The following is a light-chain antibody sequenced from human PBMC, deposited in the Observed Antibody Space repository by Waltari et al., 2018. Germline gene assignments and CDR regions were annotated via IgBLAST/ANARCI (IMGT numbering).Light chain of an antibody. Sequence: QSALTQPASVSGSPGQSITISCTGTSNDVGASNFVSWYQQHPGRAPQPMIYAVTERPSGMSYRFSGSKSANTASLTISGLLPEDEAIYYCSSFTDTHTLLFGGGTTVTVL. V-gene: IGLV2-14*03. CDR1: SNDVGASNF. CDR3: SSFTDTHTLL. J-gene: IGLJ2*01. CDR2: AVT.